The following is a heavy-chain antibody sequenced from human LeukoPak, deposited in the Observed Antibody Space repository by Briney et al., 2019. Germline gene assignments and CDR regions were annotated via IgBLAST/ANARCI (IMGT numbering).Heavy chain of an antibody. V-gene: IGHV1-46*01. CDR3: ARVEGYYYASSGPRGAFDI. Sequence: GASVKVSCKASGYTFTSYYMHWVRQAPGQGLEWMGIINPSGGSTSYAQKFQGRVTMTRDMSTSTVYMELSSLRSEDAAVYYCARVEGYYYASSGPRGAFDIWGQGTMVTVSS. J-gene: IGHJ3*02. CDR2: INPSGGST. CDR1: GYTFTSYY. D-gene: IGHD3-22*01.